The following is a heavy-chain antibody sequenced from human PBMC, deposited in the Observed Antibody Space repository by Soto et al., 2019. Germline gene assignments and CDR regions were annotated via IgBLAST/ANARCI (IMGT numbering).Heavy chain of an antibody. J-gene: IGHJ4*02. V-gene: IGHV4-59*01. Sequence: SETLSLTCTVSGGSINNYYWSWIRQPPGKGLEWIGYIFYLGNTIYNPSLKSRVTMLVDTSKNQFSLKLSSVTAADTAVYYCATALVRFGELLFDYWGQGTLVTVS. CDR1: GGSINNYY. CDR2: IFYLGNT. D-gene: IGHD3-10*01. CDR3: ATALVRFGELLFDY.